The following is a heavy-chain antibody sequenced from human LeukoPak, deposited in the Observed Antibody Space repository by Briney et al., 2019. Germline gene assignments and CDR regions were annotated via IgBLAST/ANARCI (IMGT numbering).Heavy chain of an antibody. CDR1: GGSFSGYY. J-gene: IGHJ5*02. V-gene: IGHV4-34*01. Sequence: PSETLSLTCAVYGGSFSGYYWSWIRQPPGKGLEWIGEINHSGSTNYNPSLKSRVTISVDPSKNQYSLKLSSVTAADTAVYYCASRRIMITFGGVIVIPENWFDPWGQGTLVTVSS. CDR2: INHSGST. D-gene: IGHD3-16*02. CDR3: ASRRIMITFGGVIVIPENWFDP.